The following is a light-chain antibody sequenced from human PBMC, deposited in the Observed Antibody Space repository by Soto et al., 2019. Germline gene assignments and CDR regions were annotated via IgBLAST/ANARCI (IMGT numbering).Light chain of an antibody. CDR1: SSDVGGYNY. CDR2: DVD. V-gene: IGLV2-11*01. J-gene: IGLJ1*01. CDR3: CSYAGSYPFV. Sequence: SVLTQPRSVTGSPGQSVTISCTGTSSDVGGYNYVSWYQDHPGKAPKLMIYDVDKRPSGVPGRFSGSKSGNTASLTISGLQAEDEADYYCCSYAGSYPFVFGTGTKVTVL.